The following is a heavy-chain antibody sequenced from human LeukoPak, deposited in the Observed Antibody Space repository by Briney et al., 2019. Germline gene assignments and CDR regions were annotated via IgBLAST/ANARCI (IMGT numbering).Heavy chain of an antibody. CDR1: GFTFSSYA. V-gene: IGHV3-30-3*01. D-gene: IGHD4-17*01. Sequence: GGSLRLSCAASGFTFSSYAMHWVRQAPGKGLEWVAVISYDGSNKYYADSVKGRFTISRDNSKNTLYLQMNSLRAEDTAVYYCARGTWTTVTTGHWGQGTLVTVSS. CDR3: ARGTWTTVTTGH. J-gene: IGHJ4*02. CDR2: ISYDGSNK.